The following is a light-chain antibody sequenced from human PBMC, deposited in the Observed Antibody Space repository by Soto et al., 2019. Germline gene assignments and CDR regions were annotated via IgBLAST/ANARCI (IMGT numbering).Light chain of an antibody. Sequence: EIVMTQSPATLSVSPGARATLSCRASHSVGSNLAWYQHKPGQAPRVLIYGASTRATGIPARFSGSGSGTDFTLTISSLEPEDFAVYYCQQRSNWPITFGQGTRLEIK. CDR1: HSVGSN. CDR3: QQRSNWPIT. J-gene: IGKJ5*01. CDR2: GAS. V-gene: IGKV3-15*01.